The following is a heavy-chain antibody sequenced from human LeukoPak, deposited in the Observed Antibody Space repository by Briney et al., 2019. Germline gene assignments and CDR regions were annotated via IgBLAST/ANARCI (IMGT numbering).Heavy chain of an antibody. V-gene: IGHV4-4*07. CDR1: GGSISSYY. Sequence: SETLSLTCTVSGGSISSYYGSWIRQPAGKGLEWIGRIYTSGSTNYNPSLKSRVTISVDKSKNQFSLKLSSVTAADTAVYYCARGYSSGWEQGLDYWGQGTLVTVSS. J-gene: IGHJ4*02. CDR3: ARGYSSGWEQGLDY. CDR2: IYTSGST. D-gene: IGHD6-19*01.